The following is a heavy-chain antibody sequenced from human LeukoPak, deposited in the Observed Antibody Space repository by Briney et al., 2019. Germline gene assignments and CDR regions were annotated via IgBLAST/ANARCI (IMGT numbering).Heavy chain of an antibody. V-gene: IGHV6-1*01. CDR2: TYQRSKWYN. Sequence: SQTLSLTCAISGDSVSINSAAWNWIRQSPSRGLEWLGRTYQRSKWYNDYAVSVKSRITINPDISKNQFSLQLNPVTPEDTAVYYCARSPSPYSSGWYFDYWGQGTLVTVSS. D-gene: IGHD6-19*01. CDR3: ARSPSPYSSGWYFDY. J-gene: IGHJ4*02. CDR1: GDSVSINSAA.